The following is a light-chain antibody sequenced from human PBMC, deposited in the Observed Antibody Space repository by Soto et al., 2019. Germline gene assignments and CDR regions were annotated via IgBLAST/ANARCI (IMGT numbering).Light chain of an antibody. Sequence: EIVLTQSSGTLSLSPGERATLSCRASQSVTSSYLAWYQQKPGQAPRLLIYGASSRATGIPDRFSGSGSGTDFNLTISRLEPEDFAVYYCQQYGSSPFTFGPGTKVDIK. CDR1: QSVTSSY. V-gene: IGKV3-20*01. CDR3: QQYGSSPFT. J-gene: IGKJ3*01. CDR2: GAS.